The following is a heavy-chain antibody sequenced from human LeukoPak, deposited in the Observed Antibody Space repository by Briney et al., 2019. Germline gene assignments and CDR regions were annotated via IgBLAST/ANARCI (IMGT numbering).Heavy chain of an antibody. CDR2: IWYDGSNK. CDR3: ARDSYYGSGSYAYYYYGMDV. CDR1: GFTFSSYS. Sequence: GGSLRLSCAASGFTFSSYSMNWVRQAPGKGLEWVAVIWYDGSNKYYADSVKGRFTISRDNSKNTLYMKMNSLRAEDTAVYYCARDSYYGSGSYAYYYYGMDVWGKGTTVTVSS. J-gene: IGHJ6*04. D-gene: IGHD3-10*01. V-gene: IGHV3-33*08.